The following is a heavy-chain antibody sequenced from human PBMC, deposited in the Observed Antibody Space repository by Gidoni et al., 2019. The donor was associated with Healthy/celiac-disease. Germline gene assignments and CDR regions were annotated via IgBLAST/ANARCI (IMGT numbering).Heavy chain of an antibody. V-gene: IGHV4-4*02. Sequence: QVQLQESGPGLVKPSGTLSLTCAVSGGSISSSNWWSWVRQPPGKGLEGIGEIYHSGSTNYNPSLKRRVTISVDKSKNQFSLKLSSVTAADTAVYYCARDSGSYYYGSGSSYFDYWGQGTLVTVSS. J-gene: IGHJ4*02. D-gene: IGHD3-10*01. CDR2: IYHSGST. CDR1: GGSISSSNW. CDR3: ARDSGSYYYGSGSSYFDY.